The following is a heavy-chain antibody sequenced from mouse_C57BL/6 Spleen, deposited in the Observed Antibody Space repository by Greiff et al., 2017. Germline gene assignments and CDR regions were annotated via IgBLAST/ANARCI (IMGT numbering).Heavy chain of an antibody. CDR2: IYPGDGDT. CDR1: GYAFSSSW. CDR3: ARSPDERGFDY. V-gene: IGHV1-82*01. J-gene: IGHJ2*01. Sequence: QVQLQQSGPELVKPGASVKISCKASGYAFSSSWMNWVKQRPGKGLEWIGRIYPGDGDTNYNGKFKGKATLTADKSSSTAYMQLSSLTSEDSAVYFCARSPDERGFDYWGQGTTLTVSS.